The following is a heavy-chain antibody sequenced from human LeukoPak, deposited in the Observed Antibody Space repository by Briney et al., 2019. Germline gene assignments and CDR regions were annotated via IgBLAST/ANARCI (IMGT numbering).Heavy chain of an antibody. J-gene: IGHJ4*02. CDR2: INSDGSST. Sequence: GGSLRLSCAASGFTFSSYWMHWVRQAPGKGLVWVSRINSDGSSTSYADSVKGRFTISRDNAKNTLYLQMNSLRAEDTAVYYCASLVYCSSTSCYGFDYWGQGTLVTVSS. D-gene: IGHD2-2*01. CDR3: ASLVYCSSTSCYGFDY. CDR1: GFTFSSYW. V-gene: IGHV3-74*01.